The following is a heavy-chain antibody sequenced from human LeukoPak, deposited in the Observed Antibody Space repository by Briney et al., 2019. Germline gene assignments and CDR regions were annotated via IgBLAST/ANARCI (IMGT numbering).Heavy chain of an antibody. J-gene: IGHJ6*03. CDR2: INWNGDST. Sequence: GGSLRLSCAASGFTFDDYGMSWVRQAPGKGLEWVSGINWNGDSTGYVESVKGRFTISRDNAKNSLYLQMNSLRAEDTALYYCARQRLIDYYYYYMDVWGKGTTVTVSS. CDR3: ARQRLIDYYYYYMDV. V-gene: IGHV3-20*04. CDR1: GFTFDDYG. D-gene: IGHD3-22*01.